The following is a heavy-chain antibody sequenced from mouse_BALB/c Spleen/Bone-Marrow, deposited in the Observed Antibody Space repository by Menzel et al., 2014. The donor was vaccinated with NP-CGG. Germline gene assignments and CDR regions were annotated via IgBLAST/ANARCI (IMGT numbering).Heavy chain of an antibody. V-gene: IGHV5-6-3*01. CDR3: VRGNYGNYVDYFDF. J-gene: IGHJ2*01. CDR2: INSNGGST. D-gene: IGHD2-1*01. Sequence: EVKLVESGGGIVQPGGSLKLSCAASGFTFSSYGMSWVRQTPDKGLELVATINSNGGSTYYPDSVKGRFTISRDTAKNTLYLQMSSLKSEETAMYYCVRGNYGNYVDYFDFWGQGTTLTVSS. CDR1: GFTFSSYG.